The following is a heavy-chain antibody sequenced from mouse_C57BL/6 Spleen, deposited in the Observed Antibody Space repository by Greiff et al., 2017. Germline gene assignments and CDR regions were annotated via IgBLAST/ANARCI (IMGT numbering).Heavy chain of an antibody. Sequence: QVQLQQPGAELVRPGSSVKLSCKASGYTFTSYWMDWVKQRPGQGLEWIGNIYPSDSETHYNQKFKDKATLTVDKSSSTAYMQLSSLTSEDSAVYYCARGENGIYGGWFAYWGQGTLVTVSA. D-gene: IGHD2-1*01. J-gene: IGHJ3*01. CDR2: IYPSDSET. V-gene: IGHV1-61*01. CDR1: GYTFTSYW. CDR3: ARGENGIYGGWFAY.